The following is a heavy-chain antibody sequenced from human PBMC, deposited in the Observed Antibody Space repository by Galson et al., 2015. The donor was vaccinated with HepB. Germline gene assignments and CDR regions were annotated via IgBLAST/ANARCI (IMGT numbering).Heavy chain of an antibody. J-gene: IGHJ5*02. Sequence: SVKVSCKASGGTFSSYSITWVRQAPGQGLEWMGGINPILGIAHYAQKFQGTVSITADKSTSIAYMELSSLRSEDTAVYYCARVHGDTDSSGWFHPWGQGTLVTVSS. CDR3: ARVHGDTDSSGWFHP. D-gene: IGHD6-6*01. CDR1: GGTFSSYS. CDR2: INPILGIA. V-gene: IGHV1-69*10.